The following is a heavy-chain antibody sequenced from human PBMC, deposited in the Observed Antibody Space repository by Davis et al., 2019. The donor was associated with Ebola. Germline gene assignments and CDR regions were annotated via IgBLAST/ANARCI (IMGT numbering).Heavy chain of an antibody. D-gene: IGHD3/OR15-3a*01. Sequence: HSQIPSLTCAISGDSVSSGGWNWIRPSPSRGLEWLGRTYYKSKWYNDYAVSVKNRITINPDTSKNQFSLQLDSVTPEDTAGYYCARGLLRTGFDYWGQGTLVTVSS. CDR1: GDSVSSGG. CDR3: ARGLLRTGFDY. CDR2: TYYKSKWYN. V-gene: IGHV6-1*01. J-gene: IGHJ4*02.